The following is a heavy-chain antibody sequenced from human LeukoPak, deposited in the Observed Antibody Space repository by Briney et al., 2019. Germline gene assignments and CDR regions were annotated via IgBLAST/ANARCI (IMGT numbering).Heavy chain of an antibody. CDR3: ARDRGSQPFIDY. CDR1: GGSISNKY. J-gene: IGHJ4*02. Sequence: SETLSLTCTVSGGSISNKYWSWIRQPPGKGLEWIGYIYYSGSTNYNPPLKSRVTISVDTSKNQFSLKLSSVTAADTAVYYCARDRGSQPFIDYWGQGTLVTVS. CDR2: IYYSGST. V-gene: IGHV4-59*01. D-gene: IGHD1-26*01.